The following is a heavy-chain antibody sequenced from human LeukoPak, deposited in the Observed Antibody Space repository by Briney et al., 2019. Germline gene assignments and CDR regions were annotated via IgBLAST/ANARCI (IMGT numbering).Heavy chain of an antibody. CDR1: GFTFSSYW. Sequence: GGSLRLSCVASGFTFSSYWMAWVRQAPGKGLEWVANMKQDGSAKHYADSVKGRFSISRDNSKNSVYLQMDSLRAEDTALYYCARDNVGALDYWGHGTLVTFSS. V-gene: IGHV3-7*01. CDR2: MKQDGSAK. CDR3: ARDNVGALDY. D-gene: IGHD1-26*01. J-gene: IGHJ4*01.